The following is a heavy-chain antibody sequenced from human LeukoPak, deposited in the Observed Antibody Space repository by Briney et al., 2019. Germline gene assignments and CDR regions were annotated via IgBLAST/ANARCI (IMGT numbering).Heavy chain of an antibody. CDR1: GSRFSNYW. CDR2: IYPGDSDT. CDR3: ARMRGSTSPFDY. Sequence: GESLQISCKGSGSRFSNYWVAWVRQLPGKVLEGMGIIYPGDSDTRYSPSFHAQVTISVDRSTSTAYLQWSSLKASDTAIYYCARMRGSTSPFDYWGQGALVTVPS. J-gene: IGHJ4*02. V-gene: IGHV5-51*01. D-gene: IGHD2-2*01.